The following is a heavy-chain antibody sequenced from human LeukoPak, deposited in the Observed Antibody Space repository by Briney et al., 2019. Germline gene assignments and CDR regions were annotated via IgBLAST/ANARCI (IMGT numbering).Heavy chain of an antibody. D-gene: IGHD2-2*01. Sequence: GGSLRLSCAASGFTFSSYGMHWVRQAPGKGLEWVAVISYDGSNKYYADSVKGRFTISRDNSKNTLYLQMNSLRAEDTAVYYCASEGYCSSTSCYAGGYYYYGMDVWGQGTTVTVSS. CDR1: GFTFSSYG. V-gene: IGHV3-30*03. CDR2: ISYDGSNK. J-gene: IGHJ6*02. CDR3: ASEGYCSSTSCYAGGYYYYGMDV.